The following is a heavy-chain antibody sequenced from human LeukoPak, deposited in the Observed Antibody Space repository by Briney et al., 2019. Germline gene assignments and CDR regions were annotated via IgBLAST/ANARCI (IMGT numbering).Heavy chain of an antibody. CDR3: ARRKPSGYSSSWHEGYYFDY. V-gene: IGHV5-51*01. J-gene: IGHJ4*02. CDR2: IYPGDSDT. Sequence: GESLKISCKGSGYSFTSYWIGWVRQMPGKGLEWMGLIYPGDSDTRYSPSFQGQVTISADKSISTAYLQWSSLKASDTAMYYCARRKPSGYSSSWHEGYYFDYWGRGTLVTVSS. D-gene: IGHD6-13*01. CDR1: GYSFTSYW.